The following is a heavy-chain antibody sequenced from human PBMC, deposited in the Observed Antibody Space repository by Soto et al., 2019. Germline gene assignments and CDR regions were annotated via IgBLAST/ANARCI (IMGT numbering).Heavy chain of an antibody. Sequence: QVQLVQSGAEVKKPGSSVKVSCKASGGTFSSYAISWVRQAPGQGLEWMGGSIPIFGTANYAQKFQGRVTITADKSTSTAYMELSSLRSEDTVVYYCARARYCSGGSCRGWFDPWGQGTLVTVCS. CDR1: GGTFSSYA. D-gene: IGHD2-15*01. V-gene: IGHV1-69*06. J-gene: IGHJ5*02. CDR2: SIPIFGTA. CDR3: ARARYCSGGSCRGWFDP.